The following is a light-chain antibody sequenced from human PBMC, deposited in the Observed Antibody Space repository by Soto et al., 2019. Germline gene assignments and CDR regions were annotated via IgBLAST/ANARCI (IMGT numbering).Light chain of an antibody. V-gene: IGKV3-15*01. J-gene: IGKJ1*01. CDR2: SVS. CDR3: QQYYNGPPWT. CDR1: QNIATD. Sequence: EIVMTQSPGTLSVSPRERATLSCRASQNIATDMAWYQQTPGRPPRLLIYSVSTRATGVPARFSGSGSGTDFTLTISNLESEDFAVYYCQQYYNGPPWTFGQGTKVDI.